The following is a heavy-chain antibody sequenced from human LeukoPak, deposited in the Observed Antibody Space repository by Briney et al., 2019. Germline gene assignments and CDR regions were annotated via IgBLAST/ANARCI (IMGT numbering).Heavy chain of an antibody. V-gene: IGHV4-59*08. CDR1: GGSISSYY. CDR2: IYYSGST. Sequence: NPSETLSLTCSVSGGSISSYYWSWIRQPPGKGLEWIGYIYYSGSTYYNPSLKSRVTISVDTSKNQFSLKLSSVTAADTAVYYCARAWGYGDYGNWFDPWGQGTLVTVSS. D-gene: IGHD4-17*01. J-gene: IGHJ5*02. CDR3: ARAWGYGDYGNWFDP.